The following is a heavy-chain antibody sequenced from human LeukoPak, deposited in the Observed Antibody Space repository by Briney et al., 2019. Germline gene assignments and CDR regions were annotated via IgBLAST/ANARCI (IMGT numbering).Heavy chain of an antibody. D-gene: IGHD2-2*01. V-gene: IGHV1-46*01. CDR2: INPSGGST. Sequence: ASVKVSCKASGYTFTSYYMHWVRQAPGQGLERMGIINPSGGSTSYAQKFQGRVTMTRDTSTSTVYMELSSLRSEDTAVYYCATHCSSTSCPFDAFDIWGQGTMVTVSS. CDR3: ATHCSSTSCPFDAFDI. CDR1: GYTFTSYY. J-gene: IGHJ3*02.